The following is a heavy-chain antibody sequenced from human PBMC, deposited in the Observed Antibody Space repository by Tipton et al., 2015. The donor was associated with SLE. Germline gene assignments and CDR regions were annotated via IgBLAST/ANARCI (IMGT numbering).Heavy chain of an antibody. V-gene: IGHV4-61*02. D-gene: IGHD6-19*01. Sequence: LRLSCTVSGASISSSSYSWNWIRQPAGKGLEWIGRFYSGYSDYNPSLNSRVTMSVDRSRNQLSLKLSSVTAADTAVYYCSRETEDTGWIHSRDYIYYYYYVGVWGQGTTVTVSS. J-gene: IGHJ6*03. CDR3: SRETEDTGWIHSRDYIYYYYYVGV. CDR1: GASISSSSYS. CDR2: FYSGYS.